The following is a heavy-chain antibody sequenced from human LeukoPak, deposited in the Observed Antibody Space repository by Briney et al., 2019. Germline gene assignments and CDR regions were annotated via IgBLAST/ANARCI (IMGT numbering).Heavy chain of an antibody. V-gene: IGHV3-48*01. CDR1: GFTFSSYS. Sequence: GALRLSCAASGFTFSSYSMNWVRQAPGKGLEWVSYISSSSRTIYYADSVKGRFTISRDNAKNSLYLQMNSLRAEDTAVYYCARDMEYPGAGFDYWGQGIPVTVSS. CDR3: ARDMEYPGAGFDY. CDR2: ISSSSRTI. D-gene: IGHD3-3*01. J-gene: IGHJ4*02.